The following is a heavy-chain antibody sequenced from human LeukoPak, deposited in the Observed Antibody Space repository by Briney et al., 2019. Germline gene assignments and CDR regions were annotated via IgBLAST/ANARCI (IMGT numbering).Heavy chain of an antibody. V-gene: IGHV3-23*01. CDR1: GFIFSSYG. J-gene: IGHJ3*01. CDR3: AKGGITMIRGSD. Sequence: GGTLRLSCAACGFIFSSYGMSWVRQAPGKGLEWVSGISGTGGSTYYADSVKGRFTISRDNSNNTLYLQMNSLRAEDTAIYYCAKGGITMIRGSDWGPGTMVTVSS. D-gene: IGHD3-10*01. CDR2: ISGTGGST.